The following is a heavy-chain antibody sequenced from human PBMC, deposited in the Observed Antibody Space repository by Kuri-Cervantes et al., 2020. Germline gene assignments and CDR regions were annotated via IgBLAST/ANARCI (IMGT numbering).Heavy chain of an antibody. CDR3: ASGDRDGYNSIKWYYFHY. D-gene: IGHD5-24*01. CDR2: IGSAVDT. V-gene: IGHV3-13*01. Sequence: GESLKISCAASGFTFSYYGKGLVWVSGIGSAVDTYYPGSVKGRFTISRENAKNSLYLQMNSLRPGDTAVHYCASGDRDGYNSIKWYYFHYWGQGTLVTVSS. J-gene: IGHJ4*02. CDR1: GFTFSYYG.